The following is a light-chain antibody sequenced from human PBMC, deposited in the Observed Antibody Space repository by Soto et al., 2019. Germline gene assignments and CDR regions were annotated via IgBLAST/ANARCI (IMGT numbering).Light chain of an antibody. J-gene: IGKJ5*01. CDR1: QGISNY. V-gene: IGKV1-9*01. CDR3: QQLNSYPIT. CDR2: AAS. Sequence: DIQLTQSPSFLSASVGDRVTITYRASQGISNYLAWYQQKPGRAPKLLIYAASTLQSGVPSRFSGSASGTEFTLTISSLQPEDFATYYCQQLNSYPITFGQGTRLEIK.